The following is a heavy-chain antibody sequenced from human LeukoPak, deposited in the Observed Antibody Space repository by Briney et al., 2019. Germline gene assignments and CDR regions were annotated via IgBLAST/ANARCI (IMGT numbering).Heavy chain of an antibody. V-gene: IGHV3-66*02. D-gene: IGHD6-19*01. CDR2: IYSGGAT. CDR3: ARAPGAHQRAEALDY. CDR1: GFTLRSNY. J-gene: IGHJ4*02. Sequence: GGSLRLSCAGSGFTLRSNYMSWVRQAPGKGLEWVSVIYSGGATYYADSVKGRFTISRDNSKNTVYLQMSSLRAEDTAVYYCARAPGAHQRAEALDYWGQGTLVTVSS.